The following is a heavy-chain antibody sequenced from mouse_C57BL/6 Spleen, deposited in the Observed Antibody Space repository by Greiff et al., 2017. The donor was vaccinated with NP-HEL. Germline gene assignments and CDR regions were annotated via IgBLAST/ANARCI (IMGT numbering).Heavy chain of an antibody. Sequence: EVKLEESGPGLVKPSQSLSLTCSVTGYSITSGYYWNWIRQSPGNKLERMGYISYDGSNNYNPSLKNRISITRDTSKNQFFLKLNSVTTEDTATYYCAREGGYDVPFDYWGQGTTLTVSS. D-gene: IGHD2-2*01. CDR3: AREGGYDVPFDY. J-gene: IGHJ2*01. V-gene: IGHV3-6*01. CDR1: GYSITSGYY. CDR2: ISYDGSN.